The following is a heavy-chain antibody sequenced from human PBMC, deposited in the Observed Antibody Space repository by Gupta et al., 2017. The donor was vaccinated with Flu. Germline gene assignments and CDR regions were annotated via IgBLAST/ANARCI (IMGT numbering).Heavy chain of an antibody. CDR3: ARDIRDRFGEYYYYMDV. J-gene: IGHJ6*03. D-gene: IGHD3-10*01. Sequence: FSNFVINWVRQAPGQGLEWLGGIIPIFGPPNYAQKFQGRLTITADEFTSTAYQELSSLRSEDTALYYCARDIRDRFGEYYYYMDVWGNGTPVTVSS. CDR1: FSNFV. CDR2: IIPIFGPP. V-gene: IGHV1-69*01.